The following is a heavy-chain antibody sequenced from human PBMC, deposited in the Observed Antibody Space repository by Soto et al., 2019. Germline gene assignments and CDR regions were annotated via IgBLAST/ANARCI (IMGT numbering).Heavy chain of an antibody. CDR2: SYYSGST. CDR1: GGSVSSGSYY. CDR3: ARDRAATAMVTVPDFDY. V-gene: IGHV4-61*01. Sequence: QVQLQESGPGLVKPSETLSLTCTVSGGSVSSGSYYWSWIRQPPGKGLEWIGYSYYSGSTNYNPSVKSRVTISVDTSKNQSSLTMGSVTAADTSVYYCARDRAATAMVTVPDFDYWAQGPLVTVAA. J-gene: IGHJ4*02. D-gene: IGHD5-18*01.